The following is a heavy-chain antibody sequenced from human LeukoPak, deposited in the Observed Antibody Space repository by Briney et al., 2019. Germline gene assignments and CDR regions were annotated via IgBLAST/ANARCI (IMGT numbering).Heavy chain of an antibody. V-gene: IGHV4-59*02. CDR1: AVFDSDSY. J-gene: IGHJ4*02. CDR2: IYYSGST. Sequence: PSETLSLTCTVSAVFDSDSYWSWIRQPPGKGLEWIGYIYYSGSTNYNPSLKSRVTISVDTSKNQFSLKLSSVTAADTAVYYCARSSNYVEPTKSFDYWGQGTLVTVSS. CDR3: ARSSNYVEPTKSFDY. D-gene: IGHD4-11*01.